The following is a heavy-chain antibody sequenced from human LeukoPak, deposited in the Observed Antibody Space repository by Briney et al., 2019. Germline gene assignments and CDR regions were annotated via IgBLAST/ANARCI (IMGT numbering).Heavy chain of an antibody. CDR1: GYTFNTYD. J-gene: IGHJ4*02. Sequence: ASVKVSCKASGYTFNTYDISWVRQAPGQGLEWVGWINTYNGNTHYAQNLQGRITMTTDTSTSTAYMELRSLRSDDTAVYYCGRLVAGRGRIDYWGQGTLVTVSS. D-gene: IGHD2-15*01. CDR3: GRLVAGRGRIDY. CDR2: INTYNGNT. V-gene: IGHV1-18*01.